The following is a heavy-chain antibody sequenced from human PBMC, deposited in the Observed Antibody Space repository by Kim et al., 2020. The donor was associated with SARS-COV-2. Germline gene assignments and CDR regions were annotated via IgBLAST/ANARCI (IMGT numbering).Heavy chain of an antibody. D-gene: IGHD3-10*01. CDR3: ARDRHLWFGELFSPGMDV. V-gene: IGHV4-61*01. CDR1: GGSVSSGSYY. CDR2: IYYSGST. J-gene: IGHJ6*02. Sequence: SETLSLTCTVSGGSVSSGSYYWSWIRQPPGKGLEWIGYIYYSGSTNYNPSLKSRVTISVDTSKNQFSLKLSSVTAADTAVYYCARDRHLWFGELFSPGMDVWGQGTTVTVSS.